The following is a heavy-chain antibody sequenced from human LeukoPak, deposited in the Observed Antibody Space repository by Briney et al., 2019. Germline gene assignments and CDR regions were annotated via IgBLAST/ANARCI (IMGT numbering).Heavy chain of an antibody. D-gene: IGHD3-10*01. CDR1: GGSISIYY. J-gene: IGHJ6*03. CDR3: ARESSGNYYKPLGYMDV. V-gene: IGHV4-4*07. Sequence: SETLSLTCTVSGGSISIYYWTWIRQPAGKGLEWIGRIFTSGITSYDPSLKSRVTMSVDTSKNQFSLNLSSVTAADTAVYYCARESSGNYYKPLGYMDVWGKGTTVTVSS. CDR2: IFTSGIT.